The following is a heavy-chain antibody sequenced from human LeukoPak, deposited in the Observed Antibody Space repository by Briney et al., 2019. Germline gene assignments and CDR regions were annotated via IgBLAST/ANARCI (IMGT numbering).Heavy chain of an antibody. CDR3: ASAPATYGSGSSYMDV. CDR2: INHSGST. Sequence: SETLSLTCAVYGGSFSGYYWSWIRQPPGKGLEWIGEINHSGSTNYNPPLKSRVTISVDTSKNQFSLKLSSVTAADTAVYYCASAPATYGSGSSYMDVWGKGTTVTVSS. D-gene: IGHD2-15*01. CDR1: GGSFSGYY. V-gene: IGHV4-34*01. J-gene: IGHJ6*03.